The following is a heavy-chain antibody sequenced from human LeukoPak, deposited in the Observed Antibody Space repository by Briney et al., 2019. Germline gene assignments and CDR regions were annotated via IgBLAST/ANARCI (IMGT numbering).Heavy chain of an antibody. D-gene: IGHD2-21*01. V-gene: IGHV3-30*18. CDR1: GFTFSNYD. CDR3: AKALVVRLRDRRYYGMDV. CDR2: ISCDADKR. Sequence: GGSLRLSCAASGFTFSNYDIHWVRQAPGKGLEWVALISCDADKRYYGDSVKGRFTVSRDSSKSTVNLQMNSLRPEDTAIYYCAKALVVRLRDRRYYGMDVWGQGTTVTVS. J-gene: IGHJ6*02.